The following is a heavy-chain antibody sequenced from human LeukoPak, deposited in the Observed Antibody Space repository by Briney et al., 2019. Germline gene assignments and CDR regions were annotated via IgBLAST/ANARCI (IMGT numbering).Heavy chain of an antibody. CDR3: ARSAYNTAKSFDI. D-gene: IGHD5-18*01. CDR1: GFTFSSFS. Sequence: GGSLRLSCAASGFTFSSFSMNWVRQAPGKGLEWISYISIISSTIYYADSVKGRFTISRDNAKNSLDLQMNSLRAEDTAVYYCARSAYNTAKSFDIWGQGTMVTVSS. J-gene: IGHJ3*02. V-gene: IGHV3-48*01. CDR2: ISIISSTI.